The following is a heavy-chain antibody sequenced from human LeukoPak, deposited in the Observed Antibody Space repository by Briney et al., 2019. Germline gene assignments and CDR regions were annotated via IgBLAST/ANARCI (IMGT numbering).Heavy chain of an antibody. Sequence: PGGSLRLSCAASGFISNMARESWARQAPGKGLEWVANIKEDGSERYYVDSVKGRFTIYRDIAKNSLYLQMNSLRAEDTAVYYCARNQDWGQGTLGTVSS. CDR3: ARNQD. V-gene: IGHV3-7*01. CDR1: GFISNMAR. CDR2: IKEDGSER. J-gene: IGHJ1*01.